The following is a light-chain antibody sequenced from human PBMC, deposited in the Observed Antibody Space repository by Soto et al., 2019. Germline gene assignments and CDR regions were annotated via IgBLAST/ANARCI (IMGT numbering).Light chain of an antibody. CDR1: SSDVGGYNY. V-gene: IGLV2-14*01. Sequence: QSALTQPASVSGSPGQSITISCTGTSSDVGGYNYVSWYQHHPGKAPKLMIYEVSNRPSEISNRFSGSKSGNMASLTISGLQAEDEADYYCSSFTSSTTWVFGGGTKLTVL. CDR3: SSFTSSTTWV. J-gene: IGLJ3*02. CDR2: EVS.